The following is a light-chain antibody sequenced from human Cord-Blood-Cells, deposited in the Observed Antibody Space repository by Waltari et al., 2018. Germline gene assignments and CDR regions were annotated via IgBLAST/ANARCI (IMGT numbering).Light chain of an antibody. CDR1: SSDVGGYNY. J-gene: IGLJ1*01. CDR3: CSYAGSYTSYV. V-gene: IGLV2-11*01. Sequence: QSALTQPRPVSGSPGQSVTISCTGTSSDVGGYNYVSCYQQHPGKAPKLMIYDVSKRPSGVPDRFSGSKSGNTASLTISGLQAEDEADYYCCSYAGSYTSYVFGTGTKVTVL. CDR2: DVS.